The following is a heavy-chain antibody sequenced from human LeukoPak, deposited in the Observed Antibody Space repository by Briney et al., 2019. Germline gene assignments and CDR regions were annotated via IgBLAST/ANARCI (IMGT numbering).Heavy chain of an antibody. Sequence: SVKVSCKASGGTFSSYAISWVRQAPGQGLEWMGGIIPIFGTANYAQKFQGRATITADESTSTAYMELSSLRSEDTAVYYCARNHIVVVTASLDPWGQGTLVTVSS. CDR2: IIPIFGTA. CDR3: ARNHIVVVTASLDP. J-gene: IGHJ5*02. D-gene: IGHD2-21*02. CDR1: GGTFSSYA. V-gene: IGHV1-69*13.